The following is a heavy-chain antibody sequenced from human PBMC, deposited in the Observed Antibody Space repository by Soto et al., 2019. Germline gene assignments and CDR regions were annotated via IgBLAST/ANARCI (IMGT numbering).Heavy chain of an antibody. J-gene: IGHJ6*02. CDR3: AGEYDSSCYYYYGMDV. CDR2: IYYSGSN. CDR1: GGSISSGGYY. Sequence: QVQLQESGPGLVKPSQTLSLTCTVSGGSISSGGYYWSWIRQHPGKGLEWIGYIYYSGSNYYNPSLKSRVTISVDTSKNHFSLKLSSVTAADTAVYYCAGEYDSSCYYYYGMDVWGQGTTVTVSS. V-gene: IGHV4-31*03. D-gene: IGHD3-22*01.